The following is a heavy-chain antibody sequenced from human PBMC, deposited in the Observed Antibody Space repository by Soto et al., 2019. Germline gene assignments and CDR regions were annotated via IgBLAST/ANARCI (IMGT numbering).Heavy chain of an antibody. D-gene: IGHD6-6*01. V-gene: IGHV1-18*01. CDR2: ISAYNGNT. CDR1: GYTFTSYG. J-gene: IGHJ6*03. Sequence: ASVKVSCKASGYTFTSYGISWVRQAPGQGLEWMGWISAYNGNTNYAQKLQGRVTMTTDTSTSTAYMELRSLRSDDTAVYYCATDQGHPSVHYCMDVWGKGTTVTVSS. CDR3: ATDQGHPSVHYCMDV.